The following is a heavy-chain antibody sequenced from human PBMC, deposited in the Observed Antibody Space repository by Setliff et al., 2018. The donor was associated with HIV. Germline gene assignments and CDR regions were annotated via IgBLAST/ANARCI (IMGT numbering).Heavy chain of an antibody. V-gene: IGHV4-4*09. Sequence: SETLSLTCAVSSASISNYHWSWIRQTPGKGLEWIGYIHISGATSYNPSLERRVTISLDMSKNQFSLKLTSVTAADAAMYYCARYSGTFTRYFDPWGPGTLVTVSS. CDR2: IHISGAT. CDR1: SASISNYH. CDR3: ARYSGTFTRYFDP. D-gene: IGHD1-26*01. J-gene: IGHJ5*02.